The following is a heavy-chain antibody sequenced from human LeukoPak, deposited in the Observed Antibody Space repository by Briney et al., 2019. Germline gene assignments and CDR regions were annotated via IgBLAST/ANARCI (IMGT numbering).Heavy chain of an antibody. CDR2: IYYTGST. V-gene: IGHV4-30-4*01. CDR3: ARWSSSDFDY. J-gene: IGHJ4*02. D-gene: IGHD3-10*01. Sequence: SETLSLTCTVSGGSISSGDYYWSWIRQPPGKGLEWIGYIYYTGSTYYNPSLKSRVTISVDTSKNHFSLTLTSVTAADTAEYYCARWSSSDFDYWGQGTLVTVSS. CDR1: GGSISSGDYY.